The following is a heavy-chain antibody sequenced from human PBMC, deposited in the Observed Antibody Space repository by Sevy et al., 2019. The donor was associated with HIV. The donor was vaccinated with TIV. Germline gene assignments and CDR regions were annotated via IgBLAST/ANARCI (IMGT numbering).Heavy chain of an antibody. J-gene: IGHJ4*02. D-gene: IGHD1-26*01. CDR2: IYYSGST. CDR1: GGSISSGGYY. CDR3: ARGKYTGAPSDY. V-gene: IGHV4-31*03. Sequence: SETLSLTCTVSGGSISSGGYYWSWIRQHPGKGLEWFGYIYYSGSTYYNPSLKSRVTISVDTSKNQFSLKLSSVTAADTAVYHCARGKYTGAPSDYWGQGTLVTVSS.